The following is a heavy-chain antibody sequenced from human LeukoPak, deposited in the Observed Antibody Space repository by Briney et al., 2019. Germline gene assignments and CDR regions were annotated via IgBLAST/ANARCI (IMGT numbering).Heavy chain of an antibody. J-gene: IGHJ4*02. V-gene: IGHV3-23*01. CDR3: AKERVSYGSFDY. CDR1: GFTFSSYA. Sequence: PGGSLRLSCAASGFTFSSYAMSWVRQAPGKGLEWVSAISGSGGSTYYADSVEGRFTISRDNSKNTLYLQMNSLRAEGTAVYYCAKERVSYGSFDYWGQGTLVTVSS. D-gene: IGHD5-18*01. CDR2: ISGSGGST.